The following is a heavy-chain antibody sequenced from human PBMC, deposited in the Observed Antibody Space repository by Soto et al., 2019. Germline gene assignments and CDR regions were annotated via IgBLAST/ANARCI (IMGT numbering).Heavy chain of an antibody. CDR3: ARDTGIITMAPGDFDY. Sequence: ASVKVSCKASGYTFSDYAIHWVRQAPGQRPEWMGWINAGNGNTKYSQKFQGRVTITRDTSASTAYMELSSLRSEDTAVYYCARDTGIITMAPGDFDYWGQGTLVTVSS. CDR2: INAGNGNT. J-gene: IGHJ4*02. V-gene: IGHV1-3*01. CDR1: GYTFSDYA. D-gene: IGHD3-10*01.